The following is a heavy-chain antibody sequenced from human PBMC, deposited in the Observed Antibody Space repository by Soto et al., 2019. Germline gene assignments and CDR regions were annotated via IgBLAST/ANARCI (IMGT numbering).Heavy chain of an antibody. CDR1: GGSVSIGSYY. Sequence: SEILSLTCTVSGGSVSIGSYYWSWIRQPPGKGLVWIGYIYYSGSANYNPSLKCRVTISVDTSKNQFSLKLRSVTAADTAVYYCARDYGSGRDAFDIWGQGTMVTV. D-gene: IGHD3-10*01. V-gene: IGHV4-61*01. J-gene: IGHJ3*02. CDR3: ARDYGSGRDAFDI. CDR2: IYYSGSA.